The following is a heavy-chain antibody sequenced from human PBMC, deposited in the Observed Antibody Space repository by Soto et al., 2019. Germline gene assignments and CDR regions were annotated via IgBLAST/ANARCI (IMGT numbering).Heavy chain of an antibody. CDR3: ARDRNDFWSGSDYYYYGMDV. V-gene: IGHV3-21*01. J-gene: IGHJ6*02. D-gene: IGHD3-3*01. CDR1: GFTFSSYS. CDR2: ISSSSSYI. Sequence: GSLRLSCAASGFTFSSYSINWVRQAPGKGLEWVSSISSSSSYIYYADSVKGRFTISRDNAKNSLYLQMNSLRAEDTAVYYCARDRNDFWSGSDYYYYGMDVWGQGTTVTVSS.